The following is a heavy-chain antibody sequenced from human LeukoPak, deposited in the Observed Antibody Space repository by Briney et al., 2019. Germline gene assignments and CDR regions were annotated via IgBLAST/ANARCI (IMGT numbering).Heavy chain of an antibody. CDR2: ISSSGSSM. CDR3: ARVLTGMYEGVDY. CDR1: GFTFSNYE. Sequence: HGGSLRLSCAASGFTFSNYELNWVRQAPGKGLEGVSYISSSGSSMHHADSVKGRFTISRDNAKNSLYLQMNSLRAEDTAVYYCARVLTGMYEGVDYWGQGTLVTVSS. V-gene: IGHV3-48*03. J-gene: IGHJ4*02. D-gene: IGHD7-27*01.